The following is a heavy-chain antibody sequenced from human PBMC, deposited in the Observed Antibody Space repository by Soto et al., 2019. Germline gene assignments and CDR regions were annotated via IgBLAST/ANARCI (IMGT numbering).Heavy chain of an antibody. J-gene: IGHJ6*03. D-gene: IGHD5-12*01. CDR2: INHRGST. CDR1: GESFSGYY. Sequence: QVQLQQGVAGLLKPSETLSLTCAVYGESFSGYYWSWSRQPPGKGLEWVGEINHRGSTNYNPSLNSRCYQPVDTSTHHFSMKLSSVTASDTAVYFCAREARSRYSGYDPDYQPRYYYDMYVWGKGTTVTVSS. CDR3: AREARSRYSGYDPDYQPRYYYDMYV. V-gene: IGHV4-34*01.